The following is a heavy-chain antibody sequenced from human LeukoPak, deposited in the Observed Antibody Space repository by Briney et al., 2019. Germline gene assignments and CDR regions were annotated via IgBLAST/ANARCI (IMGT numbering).Heavy chain of an antibody. V-gene: IGHV3-23*01. D-gene: IGHD3-22*01. Sequence: QPGGSLRLSCAASGFTFISHAMSWVRQAPGKGLEWVSTISDNGYSTYYADSVKGRFTISRDNSKKTLYLQMIGLRAEDTAVYSCAKYYYDSSGYYDAAPLDSWGQGTLVTVFS. J-gene: IGHJ4*02. CDR3: AKYYYDSSGYYDAAPLDS. CDR1: GFTFISHA. CDR2: ISDNGYST.